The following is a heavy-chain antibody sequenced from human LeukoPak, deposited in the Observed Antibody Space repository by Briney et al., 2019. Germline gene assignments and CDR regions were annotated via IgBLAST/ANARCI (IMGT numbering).Heavy chain of an antibody. J-gene: IGHJ4*02. Sequence: GGSLRLSCAASGLIVSQNYMSWVRQAPGRGLEWVSDISTSSDSTYHIESVRGRFTISRDNSKNTLYLQMNSLRVDDTAVYYCASGLYGGVFDNWGQGTLVTVSS. CDR1: GLIVSQNY. V-gene: IGHV3-23*01. D-gene: IGHD4/OR15-4a*01. CDR3: ASGLYGGVFDN. CDR2: ISTSSDST.